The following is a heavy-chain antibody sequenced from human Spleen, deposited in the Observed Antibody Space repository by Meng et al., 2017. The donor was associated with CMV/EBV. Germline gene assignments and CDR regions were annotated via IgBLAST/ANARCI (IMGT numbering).Heavy chain of an antibody. D-gene: IGHD3-16*01. J-gene: IGHJ4*02. Sequence: GGSLRLSCTTSGFTLSSYGMHWVRQAPDKGLEWVAFIGYDGTSKYSEDSVQGRFTISRDNSKNTLYLQMSSLRVEDTAVYYCAKDGGGPARSFDYWGQGTLVTVSS. CDR1: GFTLSSYG. CDR3: AKDGGGPARSFDY. V-gene: IGHV3-30*02. CDR2: IGYDGTSK.